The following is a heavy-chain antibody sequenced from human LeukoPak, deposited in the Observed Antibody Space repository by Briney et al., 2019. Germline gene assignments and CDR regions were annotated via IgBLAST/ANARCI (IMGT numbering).Heavy chain of an antibody. CDR2: IYYSGTT. D-gene: IGHD2-2*01. Sequence: PSETLSLTCTVSGGSISSSSYYWGWIRQPPGKGLEWIGSIYYSGTTYYNPSLKSRVTISVDTSKNQFSLKLDSVTAADTAVYYCARELCSTTTCYFDYWGQGTLVTVSS. CDR3: ARELCSTTTCYFDY. V-gene: IGHV4-39*07. CDR1: GGSISSSSYY. J-gene: IGHJ4*02.